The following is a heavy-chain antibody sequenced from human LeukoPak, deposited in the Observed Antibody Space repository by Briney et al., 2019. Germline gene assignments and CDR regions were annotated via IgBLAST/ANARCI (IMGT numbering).Heavy chain of an antibody. CDR2: IIPILGIA. D-gene: IGHD6-13*01. V-gene: IGHV1-69*04. CDR3: AMSIGYSSSWYLVY. J-gene: IGHJ4*02. Sequence: ASVKVSCKASGGTFSSYAISWVRQAPGQGLEWMGRIIPILGIANYAQKFQGRVTITADKSTSTAYMELSSLRSEDTAVYYCAMSIGYSSSWYLVYWGQGTLVTVSS. CDR1: GGTFSSYA.